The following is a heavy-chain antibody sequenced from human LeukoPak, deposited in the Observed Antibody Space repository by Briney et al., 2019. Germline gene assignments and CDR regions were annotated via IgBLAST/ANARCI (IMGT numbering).Heavy chain of an antibody. CDR2: IYTSGST. CDR3: ARNKDSSGWHEWFDP. D-gene: IGHD6-19*01. Sequence: SETLSLTCTVSGGSISSYYWSWIRQPAGKGLEWIGRIYTSGSTNYNPSLKSRVTMSVDTSKNQSSLKLSSVTAADTAVYYCARNKDSSGWHEWFDPWGQGTLVTVSS. J-gene: IGHJ5*02. V-gene: IGHV4-4*07. CDR1: GGSISSYY.